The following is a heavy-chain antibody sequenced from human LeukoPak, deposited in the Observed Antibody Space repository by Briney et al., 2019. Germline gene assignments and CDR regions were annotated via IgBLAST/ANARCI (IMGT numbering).Heavy chain of an antibody. D-gene: IGHD3-22*01. CDR1: GFTFSDYY. CDR3: ARDPDYFDSSGLFDF. V-gene: IGHV3-11*04. CDR2: ISSSGSTI. Sequence: GGSLRLSCAASGFTFSDYYMSWIRQAPGKGLEWVSYISSSGSTIYYADSVKGRFTISRDNSRNTLYLQMNGLGAEDTAVYYCARDPDYFDSSGLFDFWGQGTLVTVSS. J-gene: IGHJ4*02.